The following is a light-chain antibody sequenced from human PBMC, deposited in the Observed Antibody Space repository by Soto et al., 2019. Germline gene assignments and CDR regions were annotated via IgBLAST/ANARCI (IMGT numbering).Light chain of an antibody. CDR2: EVS. CDR3: ISYAGSNNLGV. CDR1: SSDVGGYNY. Sequence: QSVLTQPPSASGSPGQSVTISCTGTSSDVGGYNYVSWHQQHPGKAPKLMISEVSKRPSGVPDRFSGSKSGNTASLTVSGLQAEDEANYYCISYAGSNNLGVFGTGTKLTVL. V-gene: IGLV2-8*01. J-gene: IGLJ1*01.